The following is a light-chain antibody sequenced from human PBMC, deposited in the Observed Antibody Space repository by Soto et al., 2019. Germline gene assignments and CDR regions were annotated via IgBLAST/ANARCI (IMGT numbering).Light chain of an antibody. V-gene: IGKV3-11*01. J-gene: IGKJ4*01. CDR3: QQRYYWPRT. Sequence: EIVLTQSPATLSLSPGERATLSCRASQSVSSYLAWYQQKPGQAPRLLIYDASNRATGIPARFSGSGSGTDFTLTISSLEPEDFAVYFCQQRYYWPRTFGGGTKVEI. CDR2: DAS. CDR1: QSVSSY.